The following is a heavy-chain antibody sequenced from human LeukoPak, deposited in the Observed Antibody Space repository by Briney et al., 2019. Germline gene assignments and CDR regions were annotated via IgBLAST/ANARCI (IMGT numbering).Heavy chain of an antibody. V-gene: IGHV4-34*01. CDR3: ARASTYYYGSGSYSNWFDP. CDR1: GGSFSGYY. J-gene: IGHJ5*02. Sequence: SETLSLTCAVYGGSFSGYYWSWIRQPPGKGLEWIGEINHSGSTNYNPSLKSRVTISVDTSKNQFSLKLSSMTAADTAVYYCARASTYYYGSGSYSNWFDPWGQGTLVTVSS. CDR2: INHSGST. D-gene: IGHD3-10*01.